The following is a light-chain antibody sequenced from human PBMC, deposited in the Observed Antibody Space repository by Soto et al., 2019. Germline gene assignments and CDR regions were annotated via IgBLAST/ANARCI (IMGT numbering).Light chain of an antibody. CDR2: GAS. CDR3: QQYNNWPPGPPWT. J-gene: IGKJ1*01. V-gene: IGKV3-15*01. Sequence: EIVMTQSPATLSVSPGERATLSCRASQSVSSNLAWYQQKPGQAPRLLIYGASTRATGIPARFSGSGSGTEFTLTISSLQSEDFAVYYCQQYNNWPPGPPWTFGQGTKVEIK. CDR1: QSVSSN.